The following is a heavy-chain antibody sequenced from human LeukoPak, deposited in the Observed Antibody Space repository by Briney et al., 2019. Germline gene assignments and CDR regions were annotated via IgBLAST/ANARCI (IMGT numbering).Heavy chain of an antibody. CDR2: ISGSGGST. CDR1: GFTFSSYA. J-gene: IGHJ4*02. D-gene: IGHD3-22*01. CDR3: AKTSDYYDSSGYYSAPDPYYFDY. Sequence: GGSLRLSCAASGFTFSSYAMSWVRQAPGKGLEWVSAISGSGGSTYYADSVKGRFTISRDNSKNTLYPQMNSLRAEDTAVYYCAKTSDYYDSSGYYSAPDPYYFDYWGQGTLVTVSS. V-gene: IGHV3-23*01.